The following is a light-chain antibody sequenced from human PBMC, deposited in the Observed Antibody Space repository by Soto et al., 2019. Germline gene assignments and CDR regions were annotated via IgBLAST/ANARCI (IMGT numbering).Light chain of an antibody. Sequence: DIQMTQSPSTLSASVGDRVTITCRASESINDWLAWYQQKPGKAPKRLMYDASSVESGVPSRFSGTGSGTEFTLTISSLQPDDFATYYCQQYSSYSPLTFGGGTSVEI. V-gene: IGKV1-5*01. J-gene: IGKJ4*01. CDR1: ESINDW. CDR3: QQYSSYSPLT. CDR2: DAS.